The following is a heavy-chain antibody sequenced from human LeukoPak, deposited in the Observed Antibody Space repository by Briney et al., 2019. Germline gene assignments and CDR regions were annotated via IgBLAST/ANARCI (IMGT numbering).Heavy chain of an antibody. CDR1: GFTFSSYW. Sequence: PGGSLRPSCAASGFTFSSYWMSWVRQAPGKGLEWVANIKQDGSEKYYVDSVKGRFTISRDNAKNSLYLQMNSLRAEDTAVYYCARGGYSSSWSLYYYYYMDVWGKGTTVTVSS. CDR3: ARGGYSSSWSLYYYYYMDV. D-gene: IGHD6-13*01. CDR2: IKQDGSEK. J-gene: IGHJ6*03. V-gene: IGHV3-7*01.